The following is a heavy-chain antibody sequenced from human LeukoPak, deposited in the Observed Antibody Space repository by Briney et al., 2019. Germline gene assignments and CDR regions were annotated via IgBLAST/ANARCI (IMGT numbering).Heavy chain of an antibody. CDR2: IRCDGSNK. Sequence: PGGSLRLSCAASGFTFSSYGMHWVRQAPGKGLEWVAFIRCDGSNKYYADSVKGRFTISRDNSKNTLYLQMNSLRAEDTAVYYCAKVGSSDYWGQGTLVTVSS. V-gene: IGHV3-30*02. CDR3: AKVGSSDY. D-gene: IGHD1-26*01. CDR1: GFTFSSYG. J-gene: IGHJ4*02.